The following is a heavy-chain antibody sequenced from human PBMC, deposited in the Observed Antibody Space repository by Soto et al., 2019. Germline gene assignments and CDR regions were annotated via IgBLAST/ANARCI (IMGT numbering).Heavy chain of an antibody. CDR1: GGTFSSYA. V-gene: IGHV1-69*01. CDR3: ARDADPGYSDGYVLTDSDY. Sequence: SVQVSCKAPGGTFSSYAISWVRQAPGQGLEWMGGIIPIFGTANYAQKFQGRVTITADESTSTAYMELSSLRSEDTAVYYCARDADPGYSDGYVLTDSDYW. CDR2: IIPIFGTA. J-gene: IGHJ4*01. D-gene: IGHD5-18*01.